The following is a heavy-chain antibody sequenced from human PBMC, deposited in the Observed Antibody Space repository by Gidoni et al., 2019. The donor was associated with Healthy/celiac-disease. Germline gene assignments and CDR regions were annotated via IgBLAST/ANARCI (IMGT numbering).Heavy chain of an antibody. V-gene: IGHV1-8*01. CDR1: GYTFTSYD. Sequence: QVQLVQSGAEVKKPGASVKVSCTASGYTFTSYDINWVRQATGQGLEWMGWMNPNSGNTGYAQKFQGRVTMTRNTSISTAYMELGSLRSEDTAVYYCARGLRFLEWLLYPYYYGMDVWGQGTTVTVSS. CDR3: ARGLRFLEWLLYPYYYGMDV. D-gene: IGHD3-3*01. CDR2: MNPNSGNT. J-gene: IGHJ6*02.